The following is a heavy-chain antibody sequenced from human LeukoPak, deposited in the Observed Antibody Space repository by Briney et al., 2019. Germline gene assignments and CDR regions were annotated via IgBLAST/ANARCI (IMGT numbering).Heavy chain of an antibody. CDR3: AKDLNYGELVDS. Sequence: GGSLRLSCAASGFTFNNYAMHWVRQAPGKGLDWVALLAYDGTNEYYSGSVKGRFTISRDNSRNTLYLQMNSLRTEDTAVYYCAKDLNYGELVDSWGKGTLVTVSS. D-gene: IGHD4-17*01. J-gene: IGHJ4*02. CDR1: GFTFNNYA. V-gene: IGHV3-30*04. CDR2: LAYDGTNE.